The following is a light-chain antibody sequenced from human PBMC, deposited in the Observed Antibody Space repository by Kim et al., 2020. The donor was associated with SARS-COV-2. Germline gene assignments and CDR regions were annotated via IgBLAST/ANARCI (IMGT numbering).Light chain of an antibody. CDR1: SSNIGSNA. Sequence: QSVLTQPPSASGTPGQRVTISCSVSSSNIGSNAVNWYQQLPGTAPKLLLYSDRQRPSGVPDRFSGSKSGTSASLAISGLQSEDEADYFCAAWDDSLNGVVFGGGTQLPVL. CDR2: SDR. V-gene: IGLV1-44*01. CDR3: AAWDDSLNGVV. J-gene: IGLJ2*01.